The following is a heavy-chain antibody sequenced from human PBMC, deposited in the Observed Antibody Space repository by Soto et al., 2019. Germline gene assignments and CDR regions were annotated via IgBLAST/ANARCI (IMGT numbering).Heavy chain of an antibody. V-gene: IGHV4-59*01. J-gene: IGHJ4*02. CDR1: GGSIRILY. CDR3: ARMNYYDTSGYPFDY. D-gene: IGHD3-22*01. CDR2: IYFRGTT. Sequence: SETLSLTCTVSGGSIRILYLSWTRHPPGKGLEWIGYIYFRGTTNYNPSLKSRVTMSADTSKNQFSLKLNSVTAADTAVYYCARMNYYDTSGYPFDYWGQGMMVTVS.